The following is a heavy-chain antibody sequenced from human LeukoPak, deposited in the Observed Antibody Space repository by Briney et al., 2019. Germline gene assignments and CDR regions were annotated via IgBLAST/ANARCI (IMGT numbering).Heavy chain of an antibody. D-gene: IGHD6-19*01. J-gene: IGHJ5*02. V-gene: IGHV4-59*01. CDR1: GGSISNYY. Sequence: SETLSLTCTVSGGSISNYYWSWIRQPPGKGLEWIGYIYYSGSTNYNPSLKSRVTISVDTSKNQFSLKLSSVTAADTAVYYCARAYSSGWSWFDPWGQGTLVTVSS. CDR2: IYYSGST. CDR3: ARAYSSGWSWFDP.